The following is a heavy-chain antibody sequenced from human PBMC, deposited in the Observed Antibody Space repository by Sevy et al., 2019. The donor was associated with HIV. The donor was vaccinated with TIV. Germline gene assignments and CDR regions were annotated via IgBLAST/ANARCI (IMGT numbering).Heavy chain of an antibody. CDR1: EFIFSTYG. J-gene: IGHJ4*02. V-gene: IGHV3-33*01. D-gene: IGHD1-26*01. CDR2: IFYDGSNK. CDR3: ARDLGSGNYPYGFDY. Sequence: GGSLRLSCATSEFIFSTYGIHWVRQAPGKGLEWVALIFYDGSNKFYADSVKGRFTISRDNSKNTLYLQMNSLRPEDTAVYYCARDLGSGNYPYGFDYWGQGALVTVSS.